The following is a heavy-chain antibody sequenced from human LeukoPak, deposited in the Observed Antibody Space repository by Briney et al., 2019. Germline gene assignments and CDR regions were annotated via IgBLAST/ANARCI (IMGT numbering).Heavy chain of an antibody. D-gene: IGHD3-10*01. CDR1: GGSISSGGNY. J-gene: IGHJ5*02. CDR3: ARSRDYYGSGSYRDPNWFDP. CDR2: IYYSGST. Sequence: SQTLSLTCTVSGGSISSGGNYWSWIRQHPGKGLEWIGYIYYSGSTYYNPSLKSRVTMSVDTSKTQFSLRLSSVTAADTAVYYCARSRDYYGSGSYRDPNWFDPWGQGTLVTVSS. V-gene: IGHV4-31*03.